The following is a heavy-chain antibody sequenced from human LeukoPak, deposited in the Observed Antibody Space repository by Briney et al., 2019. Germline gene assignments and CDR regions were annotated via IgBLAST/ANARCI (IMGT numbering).Heavy chain of an antibody. CDR2: ISGSGGST. CDR3: AKNARGYGNYDWFDP. J-gene: IGHJ5*02. D-gene: IGHD4-11*01. CDR1: GFTFSSYA. Sequence: GGSLRLSCAASGFTFSSYAMLWVRQAPGKGLEWVSTISGSGGSTYYAHSVRGRFTISRANSKNTLYLEVNSLRAQDTAVYYCAKNARGYGNYDWFDPWGQGTLVTVSS. V-gene: IGHV3-23*01.